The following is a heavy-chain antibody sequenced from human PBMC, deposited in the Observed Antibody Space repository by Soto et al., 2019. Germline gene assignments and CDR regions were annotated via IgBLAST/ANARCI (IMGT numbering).Heavy chain of an antibody. CDR1: GGTFSSYA. J-gene: IGHJ4*02. Sequence: SVKVSCKASGGTFSSYAISWVRQAPGQGPEWMGGIIPIFGTANYAQKFQGRVTITADESTSTAYMELSSLSSEDTAVYYCARWSGSYYAYFDYWGQGTLVTVSS. CDR3: ARWSGSYYAYFDY. D-gene: IGHD1-26*01. V-gene: IGHV1-69*13. CDR2: IIPIFGTA.